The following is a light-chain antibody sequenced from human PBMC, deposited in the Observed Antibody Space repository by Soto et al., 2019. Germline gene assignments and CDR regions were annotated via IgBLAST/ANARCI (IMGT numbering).Light chain of an antibody. CDR1: QSVSSY. J-gene: IGKJ2*01. CDR2: DAS. CDR3: QHRFNWPRFT. V-gene: IGKV3-11*01. Sequence: EIVLTQSPATLSLSPGERATLSCRTSQSVSSYLAWYQQKPGQAPRLLIYDASNRAAGIPARFSGGRSGTDFTLTIRRREPQDFAVYYCQHRFNWPRFTFGQGTKLEIK.